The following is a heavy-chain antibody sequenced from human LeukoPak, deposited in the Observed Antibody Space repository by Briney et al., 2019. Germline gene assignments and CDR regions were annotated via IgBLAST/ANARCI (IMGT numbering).Heavy chain of an antibody. CDR2: INWNGGST. Sequence: PGGSLRLSCAASGFTFYDYGMSWVRHAPGKGLEWVSGINWNGGSTGYADSVKGRFTISRDNAKNSLYLQMNSLRAEDTAFYCCERVDPYYDFWSGPAADWGQGTLVTVSS. CDR3: ERVDPYYDFWSGPAAD. CDR1: GFTFYDYG. J-gene: IGHJ4*02. V-gene: IGHV3-20*04. D-gene: IGHD3-3*01.